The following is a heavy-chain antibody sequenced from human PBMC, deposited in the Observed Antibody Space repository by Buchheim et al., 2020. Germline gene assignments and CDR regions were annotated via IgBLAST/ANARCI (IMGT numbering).Heavy chain of an antibody. D-gene: IGHD3-3*01. CDR1: RGSISSGGYY. CDR3: SGVFGVVKRGYYFDY. V-gene: IGHV4-31*03. CDR2: IYYSGGT. J-gene: IGHJ4*02. Sequence: QVQLQQSGPGLVKPSQTLSLTCTVSRGSISSGGYYWSWIRQHPGKGLEWIGSIYYSGGTYYNPSLKSRVTISVDTSKNQFSLKLSSVTAADTAVYYCSGVFGVVKRGYYFDYWGQGTL.